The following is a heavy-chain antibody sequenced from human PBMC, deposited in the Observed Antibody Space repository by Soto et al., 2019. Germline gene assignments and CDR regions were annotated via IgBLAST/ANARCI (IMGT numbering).Heavy chain of an antibody. V-gene: IGHV4-59*01. CDR2: IYYSGST. CDR3: AREGSGSYTTYNWFDP. J-gene: IGHJ5*02. D-gene: IGHD3-10*01. CDR1: GGSISSYY. Sequence: SETLSLTCTVSGGSISSYYWSWIRQPPGKGLEWIGYIYYSGSTNYNPSLKSRVTISVDTSKNQFSLKLSSVTAADTAVYYCAREGSGSYTTYNWFDPWGQGTLVTSPQ.